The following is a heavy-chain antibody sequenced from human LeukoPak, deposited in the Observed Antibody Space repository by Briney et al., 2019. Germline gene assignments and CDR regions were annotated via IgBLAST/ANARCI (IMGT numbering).Heavy chain of an antibody. CDR2: IYYSGST. Sequence: SGTLSLTCTVSGGSISSYYWNWIRQPPGKGLEWIGYIYYSGSTNYNPSLKSRVTISVDTSKNQFSLNLSSVTAADTAVYYCARGADSSGYYSIFYFDYWGQGTLVTVSS. CDR3: ARGADSSGYYSIFYFDY. D-gene: IGHD3-22*01. CDR1: GGSISSYY. V-gene: IGHV4-59*01. J-gene: IGHJ4*02.